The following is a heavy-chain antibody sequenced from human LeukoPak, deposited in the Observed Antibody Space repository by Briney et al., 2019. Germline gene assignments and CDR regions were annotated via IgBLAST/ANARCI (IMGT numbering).Heavy chain of an antibody. Sequence: GGSLRLSWAASGFTFSSYSMNWVRQAPGKGLEWVSSISSSSSYIYYADSVKGRFTISRDNAKNSLYLQMNSLRAEDTAVYYCARAQPAAIEGPGFDYWGQGTLVTVSS. J-gene: IGHJ4*02. CDR3: ARAQPAAIEGPGFDY. D-gene: IGHD2-2*01. CDR1: GFTFSSYS. V-gene: IGHV3-21*01. CDR2: ISSSSSYI.